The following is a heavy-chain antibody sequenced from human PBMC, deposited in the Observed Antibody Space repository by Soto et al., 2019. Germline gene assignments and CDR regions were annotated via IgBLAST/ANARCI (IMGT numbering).Heavy chain of an antibody. CDR1: RGTFSNYP. V-gene: IGHV1-69*12. J-gene: IGHJ2*01. CDR3: ARGNHRWLQLWYFDL. Sequence: QVQLVQSGAEVKKPGSSVKVSFKASRGTFSNYPISWVRQAPGQGLEWMGGIIPIFGTVNYAQKFQGRVTITADESTSTAYMELSSLRSEDTAVYYCARGNHRWLQLWYFDLWGRGTLVTVSS. CDR2: IIPIFGTV. D-gene: IGHD5-12*01.